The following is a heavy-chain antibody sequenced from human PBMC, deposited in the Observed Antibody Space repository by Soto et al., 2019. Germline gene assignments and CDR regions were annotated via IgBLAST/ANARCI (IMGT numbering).Heavy chain of an antibody. CDR2: TKDKANSYST. Sequence: EVQLVESGGGLVQPGGSLRLSCAASGFTFSDYYMDWVRQGPGKGLEWVGRTKDKANSYSTEDAAGVKGRFTISRDVSKNSLYLHMNSLKTEDTAVYYCTREMYDGNPPYSYAMDVWGQGTTVTVSS. CDR1: GFTFSDYY. D-gene: IGHD2-8*01. V-gene: IGHV3-72*01. CDR3: TREMYDGNPPYSYAMDV. J-gene: IGHJ6*02.